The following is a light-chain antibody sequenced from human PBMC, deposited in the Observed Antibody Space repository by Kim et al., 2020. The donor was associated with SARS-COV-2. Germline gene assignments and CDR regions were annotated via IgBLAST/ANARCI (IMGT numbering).Light chain of an antibody. V-gene: IGKV1-27*01. CDR1: QDIRGY. CDR2: AAS. CDR3: QKYDNVPWT. Sequence: DNEMTQSPSSLSASVGDRVTITCRASQDIRGYLAWYQQKPGKVPKLLIYAASTLQSGVPSRFSGSRSGTDFTLTLSSLQPEDVATYYCQKYDNVPWTFGQGTKVDIK. J-gene: IGKJ1*01.